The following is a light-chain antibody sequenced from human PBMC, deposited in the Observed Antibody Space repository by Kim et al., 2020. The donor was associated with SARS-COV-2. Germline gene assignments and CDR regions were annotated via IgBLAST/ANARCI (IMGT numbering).Light chain of an antibody. CDR3: QQYNSYRWT. J-gene: IGKJ1*01. V-gene: IGKV1-5*03. Sequence: IQMTQSPSTLSGSVGDRVTITCRASQSISSWLAWYQQKPGKAPKLLIYKASGLESGVPSRFSGSGSGTEFTLTISNLQPDDFATYYCQQYNSYRWTFGQGTKVDIK. CDR1: QSISSW. CDR2: KAS.